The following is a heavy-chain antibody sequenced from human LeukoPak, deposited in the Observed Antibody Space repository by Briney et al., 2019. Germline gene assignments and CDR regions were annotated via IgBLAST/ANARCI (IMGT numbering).Heavy chain of an antibody. CDR3: ATSKNYDYVWGSYVY. Sequence: ASVKVSCKVSGYTLTELSMHWVRQAPGKGLEWMGGFDPEDGETIYAQKFQGRVTMTEDTSTDTAYMKLSSLRSEDTAVYYCATSKNYDYVWGSYVYWGQGTLVTVSS. D-gene: IGHD3-16*01. V-gene: IGHV1-24*01. J-gene: IGHJ4*02. CDR2: FDPEDGET. CDR1: GYTLTELS.